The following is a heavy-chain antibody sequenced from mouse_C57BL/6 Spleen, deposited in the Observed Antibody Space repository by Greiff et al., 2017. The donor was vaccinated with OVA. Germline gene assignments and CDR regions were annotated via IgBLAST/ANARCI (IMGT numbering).Heavy chain of an antibody. CDR3: ARGEIYYDYGGFAY. CDR1: GYSITSGYY. V-gene: IGHV3-6*01. CDR2: ISYDGSN. Sequence: DVKLQESGPGLVKPSQSLSLTCSVTGYSITSGYYWNWIRQFPGNKLEWMGYISYDGSNNYNPSLKNRISITRDTSKNQFFLKLNSVTTEDTATYYCARGEIYYDYGGFAYWDQGTLVTVSA. D-gene: IGHD2-4*01. J-gene: IGHJ3*01.